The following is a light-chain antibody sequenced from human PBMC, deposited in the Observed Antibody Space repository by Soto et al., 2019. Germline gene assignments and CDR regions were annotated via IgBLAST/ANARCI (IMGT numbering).Light chain of an antibody. CDR1: RNDIGGYNH. J-gene: IGLJ3*02. CDR3: SAYAGSGIWV. Sequence: LTQPPSASGSPGQSVTISCTGTRNDIGGYNHVSWYQHQPGKAPKVMIYEVSKRPSGVPDRFSGSKSGNTASLAVSGLQVDDEALYYCSAYAGSGIWVFGGGTKVTVL. V-gene: IGLV2-8*01. CDR2: EVS.